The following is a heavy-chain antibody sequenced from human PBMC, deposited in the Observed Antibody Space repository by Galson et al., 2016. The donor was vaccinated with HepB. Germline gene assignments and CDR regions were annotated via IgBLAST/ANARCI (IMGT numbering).Heavy chain of an antibody. Sequence: SLRLSCAASGFTFSDFYMAWIRQAPGKGLESVAVISNDGKNKNYADSLRGRFTISRDNSKNTLYLQMNSLRAEDTAVYYCARERPDIAVAAFDYWGQGTLVTVSS. CDR3: ARERPDIAVAAFDY. CDR2: ISNDGKNK. V-gene: IGHV3-30*04. D-gene: IGHD6-19*01. J-gene: IGHJ4*02. CDR1: GFTFSDFY.